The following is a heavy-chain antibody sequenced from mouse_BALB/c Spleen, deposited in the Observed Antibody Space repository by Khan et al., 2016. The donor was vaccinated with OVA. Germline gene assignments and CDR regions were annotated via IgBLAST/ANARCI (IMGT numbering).Heavy chain of an antibody. V-gene: IGHV1-4*01. Sequence: VQLQESGAELARPGASVKMSCKASGYTFTRYTMHWVKQRPGQGLEWIGYINPSSGYTNYNQKFKDKATLTADKSSSTAYMQLRSLTSEDSAVYYCAREGAYYGYDGWFAYWGQGTLVTVSA. J-gene: IGHJ3*01. D-gene: IGHD2-14*01. CDR1: GYTFTRYT. CDR3: AREGAYYGYDGWFAY. CDR2: INPSSGYT.